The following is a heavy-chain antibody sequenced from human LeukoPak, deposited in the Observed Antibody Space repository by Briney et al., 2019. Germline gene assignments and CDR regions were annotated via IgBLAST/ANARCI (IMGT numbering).Heavy chain of an antibody. D-gene: IGHD1-1*01. J-gene: IGHJ1*01. CDR1: GFTFSGYS. V-gene: IGHV3-21*01. CDR2: SRSSRHV. CDR3: VRDLMGSGSTTAYLHH. Sequence: PGGSLRLSCAASGFTFSGYSMNWVRQAPGKGLEWVSSSRSSRHVYYAGSVKGRFTISRDNAKNSLCLQMNSLRAEDMAVYFCVRDLMGSGSTTAYLHHWGQGTLVTVSS.